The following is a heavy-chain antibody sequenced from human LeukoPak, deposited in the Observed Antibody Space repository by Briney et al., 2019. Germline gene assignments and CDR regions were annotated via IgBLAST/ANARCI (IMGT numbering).Heavy chain of an antibody. V-gene: IGHV3-30*14. CDR2: ISYDGRDK. J-gene: IGHJ4*02. D-gene: IGHD3-22*01. CDR1: KFTFSTYA. CDR3: ASEGSRYYYDSII. Sequence: PGGSLRLSCAASKFTFSTYAMHWVRQAPGKGLEWVAIISYDGRDKFYADSVKGRFTISRDNSKNTLYLQMNSLRAEDTAVYYCASEGSRYYYDSIIWGQGTLVTVSS.